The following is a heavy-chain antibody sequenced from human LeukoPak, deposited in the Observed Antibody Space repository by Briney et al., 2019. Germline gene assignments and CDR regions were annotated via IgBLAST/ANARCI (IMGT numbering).Heavy chain of an antibody. J-gene: IGHJ5*02. D-gene: IGHD6-19*01. CDR2: ISAYNGNT. CDR3: ARSRAVAGNWFDP. V-gene: IGHV1-18*01. Sequence: ASVKVPCKASGYTFTSYGISWVRQAPGQGLEWMGWISAYNGNTHYAQKLKGRVTMTTDTSTSTAYMELRSLSSDDTAVYYCARSRAVAGNWFDPWGQGTLVTVSS. CDR1: GYTFTSYG.